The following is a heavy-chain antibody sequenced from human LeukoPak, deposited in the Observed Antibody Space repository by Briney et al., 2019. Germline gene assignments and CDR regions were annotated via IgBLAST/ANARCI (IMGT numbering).Heavy chain of an antibody. V-gene: IGHV4-59*01. D-gene: IGHD4-17*01. CDR2: IYYSGST. CDR3: GRNSNGDYVDY. Sequence: PSETLSLTCTVSVDSFSNYYWSWIRQPPGKGLEWIGYIYYSGSTNYNPSLKSRVTISIDRSKYQISLNLTSMTAADTAVYYCGRNSNGDYVDYWGQGTLVTVSS. CDR1: VDSFSNYY. J-gene: IGHJ4*02.